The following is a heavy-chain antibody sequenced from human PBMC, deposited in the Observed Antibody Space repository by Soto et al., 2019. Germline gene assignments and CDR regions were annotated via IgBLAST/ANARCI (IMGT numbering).Heavy chain of an antibody. CDR1: GDSISSGTYY. CDR3: GRAVRDSSAGAL. J-gene: IGHJ4*02. CDR2: IYYRGST. V-gene: IGHV4-61*01. Sequence: SEIRSLACTVSGDSISSGTYYWSWIRQPPGKELEGIGYIYYRGSTNDNPSLNSPVTISLETSKSPFSLTLNSVTAAATAVYYCGRAVRDSSAGALWGQATL. D-gene: IGHD3-22*01.